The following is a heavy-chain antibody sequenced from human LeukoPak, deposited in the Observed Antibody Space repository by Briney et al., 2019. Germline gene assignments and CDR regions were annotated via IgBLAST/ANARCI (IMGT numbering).Heavy chain of an antibody. D-gene: IGHD3-22*01. CDR3: ARHLSDHYDSSGYYFDS. J-gene: IGHJ4*02. CDR1: GGPISSYY. V-gene: IGHV4-59*08. Sequence: PSETLSLTCSVSGGPISSYYWSWIRQPPGRGLEWIGYIYYSGSTNYNPSLKSRVTISVDTSKNLFSLKLSSVTAADTAVFYCARHLSDHYDSSGYYFDSWGQGTLVTVS. CDR2: IYYSGST.